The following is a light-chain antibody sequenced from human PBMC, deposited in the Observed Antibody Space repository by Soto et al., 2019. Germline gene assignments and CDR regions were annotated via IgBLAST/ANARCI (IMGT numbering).Light chain of an antibody. Sequence: QSALTQPPSASGSPGQSVTISCTGTSSDVGGYNYVSWYQQHPGKAPKLMIYEVSKRPSGVPDRFSGSKSGNTASLTVSGLQAEDEADYYCSSYAGSNNPYVFGTWTKVTVL. J-gene: IGLJ1*01. CDR3: SSYAGSNNPYV. CDR1: SSDVGGYNY. V-gene: IGLV2-8*01. CDR2: EVS.